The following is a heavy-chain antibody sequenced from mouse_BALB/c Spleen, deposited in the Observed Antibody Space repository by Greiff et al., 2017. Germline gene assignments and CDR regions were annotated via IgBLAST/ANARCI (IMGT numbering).Heavy chain of an antibody. V-gene: IGHV5-4*02. CDR2: ISDGGSYT. J-gene: IGHJ4*01. Sequence: VKLVESGGGLVKPGGSLKLSCAASGFTFSDYYMYWVRQTPEKRLEWVATISDGGSYTYYPDRVKGRFTISRDNAKNNLYLQMSSLKSEDTAMYYCARVYDAGYAMDYWGQGTSVTVSS. D-gene: IGHD2-12*01. CDR3: ARVYDAGYAMDY. CDR1: GFTFSDYY.